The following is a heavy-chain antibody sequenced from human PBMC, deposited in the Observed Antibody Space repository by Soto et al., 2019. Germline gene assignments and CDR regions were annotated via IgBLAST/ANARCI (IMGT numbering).Heavy chain of an antibody. J-gene: IGHJ5*02. CDR1: GFTFSSYG. CDR2: ISYDGSNK. D-gene: IGHD6-13*01. V-gene: IGHV3-30*03. CDR3: ATRPLYSSSWYGNWFDP. Sequence: GGSLRLSCAASGFTFSSYGMHWVRQAPGKGLEWVAVISYDGSNKYYADSVKGRFTISRDNSKNTLYLQMNSLRAEDTAVYYCATRPLYSSSWYGNWFDPWGQGTLVTVSS.